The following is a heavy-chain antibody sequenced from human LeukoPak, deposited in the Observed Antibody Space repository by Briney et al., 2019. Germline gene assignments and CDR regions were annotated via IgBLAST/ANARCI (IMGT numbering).Heavy chain of an antibody. CDR2: IYYSGST. CDR3: ARQVDYGDYEGVNWFDP. Sequence: PSETLSLTCTVSGGSISSYYWSWIRQPPGKGLEWIGYIYYSGSTNYNPSLKSRVTISVDTSKNQFSLKLSSVTAADTAVYYCARQVDYGDYEGVNWFDPWGQGTLVTVSS. V-gene: IGHV4-59*08. J-gene: IGHJ5*02. D-gene: IGHD4-17*01. CDR1: GGSISSYY.